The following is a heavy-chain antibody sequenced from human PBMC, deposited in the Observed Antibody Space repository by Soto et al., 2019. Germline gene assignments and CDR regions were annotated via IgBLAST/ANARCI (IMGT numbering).Heavy chain of an antibody. Sequence: PGESLKISFKGSGYSFASYWISWVRQMPGKGLEWMGRIDPSDSYTNYSPSFQGHVTISADKSISTAYLQWSSLKASDTAMYYCASRLATVTTYYYYGMDVWGQGTTVTVSS. V-gene: IGHV5-10-1*01. CDR2: IDPSDSYT. CDR1: GYSFASYW. D-gene: IGHD4-17*01. CDR3: ASRLATVTTYYYYGMDV. J-gene: IGHJ6*02.